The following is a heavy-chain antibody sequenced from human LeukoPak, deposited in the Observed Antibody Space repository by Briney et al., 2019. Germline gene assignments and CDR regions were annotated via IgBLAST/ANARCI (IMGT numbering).Heavy chain of an antibody. V-gene: IGHV4-34*01. CDR2: INHSGST. Sequence: PSETLSLTCAVYGGSFSGYYWSWIRQPPGKGLEWIGEINHSGSTNYNPSLKSRVTISVDTSKNQFSLKLSSVTAADTAVYYCARGHMVRGVNKFDYWGQGTLVTVSS. J-gene: IGHJ4*02. CDR1: GGSFSGYY. CDR3: ARGHMVRGVNKFDY. D-gene: IGHD3-10*01.